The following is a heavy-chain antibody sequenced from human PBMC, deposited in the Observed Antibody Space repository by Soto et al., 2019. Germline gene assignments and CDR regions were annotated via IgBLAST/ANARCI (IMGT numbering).Heavy chain of an antibody. CDR3: ARARLAYDYGDGMDV. CDR1: GYTFTGYY. V-gene: IGHV1-2*04. J-gene: IGHJ6*02. Sequence: ASVKVSCKASGYTFTGYYMHWVRHAPGQGLEWMGWINPNSGGTNYAQKFQGWVTMTRDTSISTAYMELSRLRSDDTAVYYCARARLAYDYGDGMDVWGQGTTVTVSS. CDR2: INPNSGGT. D-gene: IGHD4-17*01.